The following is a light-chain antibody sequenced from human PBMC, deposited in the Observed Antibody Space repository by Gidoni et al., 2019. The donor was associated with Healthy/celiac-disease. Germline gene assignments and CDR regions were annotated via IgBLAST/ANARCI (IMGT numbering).Light chain of an antibody. V-gene: IGKV1-33*01. CDR1: QDIRNY. J-gene: IGKJ3*01. CDR2: AAS. CDR3: QQYDNLPPIFT. Sequence: DLQMTQSPSSLSASVGDRVTITCQASQDIRNYLNWYQQKPGKAPKLLIYAASNLETGVPSRFSGSGSGTDFTFTISSLQPEDIATYYCQQYDNLPPIFTFGPXTKVDIK.